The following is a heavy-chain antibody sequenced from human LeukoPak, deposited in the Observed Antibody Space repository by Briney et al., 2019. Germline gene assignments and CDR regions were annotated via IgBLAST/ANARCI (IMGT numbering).Heavy chain of an antibody. CDR2: IRQDGSEK. CDR1: GFTFSRYW. D-gene: IGHD1-26*01. Sequence: GGSLRLSCAASGFTFSRYWMHWVRQAPGKGLEWVANIRQDGSEKYYVDSVKGRFTISRDNAKNSLYLQMNSLRAEDTAVYYCATDYRGYFDYWGQGILVIVSS. CDR3: ATDYRGYFDY. V-gene: IGHV3-7*01. J-gene: IGHJ4*02.